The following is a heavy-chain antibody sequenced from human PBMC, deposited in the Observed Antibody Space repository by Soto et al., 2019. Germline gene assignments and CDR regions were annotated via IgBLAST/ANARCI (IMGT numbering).Heavy chain of an antibody. CDR3: ARSSGSHRWYFDY. D-gene: IGHD1-26*01. CDR1: GGTFSSYS. Sequence: GASVKVSCKASGGTFSSYSISWVLQAPGQGLEWMGGIIPIFGTANYAQKFQGRVTITADESTSTAYMELSSLRSEDTAVYYCARSSGSHRWYFDYWGQGTLVTVSS. V-gene: IGHV1-69*13. CDR2: IIPIFGTA. J-gene: IGHJ4*02.